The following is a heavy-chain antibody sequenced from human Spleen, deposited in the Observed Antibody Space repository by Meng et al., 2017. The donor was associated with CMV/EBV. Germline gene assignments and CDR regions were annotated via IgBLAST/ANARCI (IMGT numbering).Heavy chain of an antibody. CDR1: GASTSNGDYY. CDR2: IYYSGTT. CDR3: ARIPLTGTTDYFDP. Sequence: SGASTSNGDYYWTWIRQPPGKGLEWIGYIYYSGTTYYNPSLKSRITVSLDTSKNQFSLRLSSVTAADTAVYYCARIPLTGTTDYFDPWGQGALVTVSS. J-gene: IGHJ5*02. D-gene: IGHD1-7*01. V-gene: IGHV4-30-4*08.